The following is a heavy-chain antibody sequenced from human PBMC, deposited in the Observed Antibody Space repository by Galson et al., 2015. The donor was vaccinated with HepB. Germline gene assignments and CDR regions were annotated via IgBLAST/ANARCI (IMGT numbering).Heavy chain of an antibody. Sequence: SLRLSCAASGFTFSTYAMNWVRQVPVKGLEWVATISGSGANTFYADSVQGRFTISRDNSKNALYLEMNSLRAEDTAVYYCVIDRPSWYVDIWGRGAQVTVSS. CDR2: ISGSGANT. V-gene: IGHV3-23*01. CDR1: GFTFSTYA. J-gene: IGHJ2*01. CDR3: VIDRPSWYVDI.